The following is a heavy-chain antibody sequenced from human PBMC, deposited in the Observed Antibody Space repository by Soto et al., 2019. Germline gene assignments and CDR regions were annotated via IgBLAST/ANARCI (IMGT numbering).Heavy chain of an antibody. CDR3: ARAKRYRTNGVCYAVFDY. CDR1: GFTFSSYD. CDR2: IGTAGDT. D-gene: IGHD2-8*01. Sequence: EVQLVESGGGLVQPGGSLRLACAAAGFTFSSYDMHWVRQATGKGLEWVSAIGTAGDTYYPGSVKGRFTISRENAKNSLYLQMNSLRAGDTAVYYCARAKRYRTNGVCYAVFDYCRQGTLVTVSS. J-gene: IGHJ4*02. V-gene: IGHV3-13*01.